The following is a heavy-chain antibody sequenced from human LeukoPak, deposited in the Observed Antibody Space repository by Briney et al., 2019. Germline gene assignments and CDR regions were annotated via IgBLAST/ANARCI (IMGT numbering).Heavy chain of an antibody. D-gene: IGHD5-12*01. CDR1: GCTFTDYS. Sequence: ASVKVSCKASGCTFTDYSISWVRQAPGQGLEWMGRIIPILNQANYAQKFQGRVTFTADKSTTTASMELSSLKSEDTAVYYCVRSGYYDDWFDPWGQGTLVTVSS. CDR2: IIPILNQA. J-gene: IGHJ5*02. CDR3: VRSGYYDDWFDP. V-gene: IGHV1-69*02.